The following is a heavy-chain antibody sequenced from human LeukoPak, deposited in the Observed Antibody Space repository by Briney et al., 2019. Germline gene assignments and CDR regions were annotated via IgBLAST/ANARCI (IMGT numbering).Heavy chain of an antibody. D-gene: IGHD6-6*01. CDR1: GYSISSGYY. CDR2: IYHSGIT. V-gene: IGHV4-38-2*01. CDR3: TRFSIASSRPASY. Sequence: PSETLSLTCAVSGYSISSGYYWGWIRRSPGKGLEWIGNIYHSGITRYNPSLQSRITLSVDTSKNQFSLNLSSVTAADTAVYYCTRFSIASSRPASYWGQGTLVIVSS. J-gene: IGHJ4*02.